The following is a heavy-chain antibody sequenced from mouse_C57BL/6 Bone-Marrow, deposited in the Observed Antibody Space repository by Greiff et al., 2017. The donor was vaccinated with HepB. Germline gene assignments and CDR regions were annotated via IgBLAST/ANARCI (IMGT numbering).Heavy chain of an antibody. CDR2: IDPENGDT. CDR1: GFNIKDDY. D-gene: IGHD1-1*01. CDR3: TTFITTVVAGDWYFDV. Sequence: VQLQQSGAELVRPGASVKLSCTASGFNIKDDYMHWVKQRPEQGLEWIGWIDPENGDTEYASKFQGKATITADTSSNTAYLQLSSLTSADTAVYYCTTFITTVVAGDWYFDVWGTGTTVTVSS. V-gene: IGHV14-4*01. J-gene: IGHJ1*03.